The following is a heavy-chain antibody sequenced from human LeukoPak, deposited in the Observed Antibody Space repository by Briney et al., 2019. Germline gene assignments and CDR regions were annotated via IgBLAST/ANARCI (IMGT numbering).Heavy chain of an antibody. J-gene: IGHJ4*02. V-gene: IGHV3-21*01. Sequence: PGGSLRLSCAASGFTFSSYSMNWVRQAPGNGLEWVSSISSSSSYIYYADPVKGRFTISRDNAKNSLDLQMNSLRAEDTAVYFCARDHLYYEISGPRFDYWGQGTRVTVSS. CDR2: ISSSSSYI. CDR3: ARDHLYYEISGPRFDY. CDR1: GFTFSSYS. D-gene: IGHD3-16*01.